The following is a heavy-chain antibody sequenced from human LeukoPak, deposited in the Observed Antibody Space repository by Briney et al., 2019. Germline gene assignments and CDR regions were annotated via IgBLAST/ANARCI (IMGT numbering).Heavy chain of an antibody. CDR2: ISWNSGII. Sequence: PGGSLRLSCAASRFTFDDYAMHWVRQAPGKGLEWVSGISWNSGIINYADSVKGRFTISRDNAKNSLYLQMTSLRAEDTAVYYCARDGPSDIGDSVDVWGKGTTVTISS. CDR1: RFTFDDYA. J-gene: IGHJ6*04. V-gene: IGHV3-9*01. D-gene: IGHD2-15*01. CDR3: ARDGPSDIGDSVDV.